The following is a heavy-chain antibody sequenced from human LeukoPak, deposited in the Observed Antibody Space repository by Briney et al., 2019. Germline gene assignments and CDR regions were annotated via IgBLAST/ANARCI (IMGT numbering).Heavy chain of an antibody. CDR3: VRLAYYFDY. J-gene: IGHJ4*02. D-gene: IGHD2-21*01. Sequence: PGGSLRLSCAASGFTFSSYYMKWVRQAPGKGLEWVSSISTSSSYIYYADSLKGRFTISRDNAKNSLYLQMNSLRAEDTAVYYCVRLAYYFDYWGQGTLVTVSS. V-gene: IGHV3-21*01. CDR2: ISTSSSYI. CDR1: GFTFSSYY.